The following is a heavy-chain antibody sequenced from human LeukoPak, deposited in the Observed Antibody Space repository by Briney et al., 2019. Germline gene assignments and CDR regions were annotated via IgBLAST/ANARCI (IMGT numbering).Heavy chain of an antibody. Sequence: PGGSLRLSCAASGFTFSSYAMSWVRQAPGKGLEWVSAISGSGGSTYYTDSVKGRFTISRDNSKNTLYLQMNSLRAEDTAVYYCAKDKIGSIAVAGTLDYWGQGTLVTVSS. CDR3: AKDKIGSIAVAGTLDY. CDR2: ISGSGGST. V-gene: IGHV3-23*01. J-gene: IGHJ4*02. D-gene: IGHD6-19*01. CDR1: GFTFSSYA.